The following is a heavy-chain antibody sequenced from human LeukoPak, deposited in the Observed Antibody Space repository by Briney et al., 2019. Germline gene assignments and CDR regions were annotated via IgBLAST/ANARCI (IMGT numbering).Heavy chain of an antibody. J-gene: IGHJ4*02. CDR1: GYTLTELS. D-gene: IGHD3-9*01. CDR3: ATLYDILTGQSFDY. Sequence: ASVKVSCKVSGYTLTELSMHWVRQAPGKGLEWMGGFDPEDGETIYAQKFQGRVTMTEDTSTDTVNMELSSLRSEDTAVYYCATLYDILTGQSFDYWGQGTPVTVSS. V-gene: IGHV1-24*01. CDR2: FDPEDGET.